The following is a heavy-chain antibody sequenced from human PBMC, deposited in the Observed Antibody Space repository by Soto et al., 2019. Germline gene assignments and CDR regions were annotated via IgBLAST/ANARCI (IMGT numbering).Heavy chain of an antibody. J-gene: IGHJ4*02. Sequence: PGGSLRLSCEDSDFTFISNAISLVLQDPGKGLEWASAISGSGGSTYYADSVKGRFTISRDNSKNTLYLQMNSLRAEDTAVYYCAKMGTVVTHGPHDYWGQGTLVTVS. V-gene: IGHV3-23*01. CDR3: AKMGTVVTHGPHDY. CDR1: DFTFISNA. CDR2: ISGSGGST. D-gene: IGHD2-21*02.